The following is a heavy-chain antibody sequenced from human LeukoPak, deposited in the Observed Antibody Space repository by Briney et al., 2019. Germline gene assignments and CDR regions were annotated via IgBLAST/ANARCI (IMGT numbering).Heavy chain of an antibody. Sequence: GSLRLSCAVSGITVSRNYMSWVRQAPGRGLEWVSVISGGGRTTYYADSVRGRFTISRDNSKNTLYLEMASLRAEDTAVYFCSKRSGGPSPFDYWGQGALVTVSS. D-gene: IGHD3-3*01. CDR3: SKRSGGPSPFDY. CDR2: ISGGGRTT. CDR1: GITVSRNY. J-gene: IGHJ4*02. V-gene: IGHV3-23*01.